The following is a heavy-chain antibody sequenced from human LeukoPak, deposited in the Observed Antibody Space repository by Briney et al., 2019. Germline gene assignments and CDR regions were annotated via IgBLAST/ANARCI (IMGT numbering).Heavy chain of an antibody. CDR2: ITPISGTA. D-gene: IGHD6-19*01. CDR3: ARVPTDSSGWYHFDY. J-gene: IGHJ4*02. Sequence: ASVKVSCKASGGTLSSYGISWVRQAPGQGLEWMGGITPISGTANYAQKFQGRVTITTDESTSIVYMEVSSLRSEDTAVYYCARVPTDSSGWYHFDYWGQGTLVTVSS. V-gene: IGHV1-69*05. CDR1: GGTLSSYG.